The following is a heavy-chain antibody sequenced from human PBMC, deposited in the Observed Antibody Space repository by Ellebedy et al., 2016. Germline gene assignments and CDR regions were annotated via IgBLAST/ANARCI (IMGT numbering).Heavy chain of an antibody. CDR3: ARGGYSSIWYVGY. D-gene: IGHD6-13*01. Sequence: GGSLRLXXAASGFTFSSYAMHWVRQAPGKGLEWVAVIWYDGSNEYYADSVKGRFTISRDNSKNTLYLQMNSLRAEDTAVYYCARGGYSSIWYVGYWGQGTLVTVSS. V-gene: IGHV3-33*01. CDR1: GFTFSSYA. CDR2: IWYDGSNE. J-gene: IGHJ4*02.